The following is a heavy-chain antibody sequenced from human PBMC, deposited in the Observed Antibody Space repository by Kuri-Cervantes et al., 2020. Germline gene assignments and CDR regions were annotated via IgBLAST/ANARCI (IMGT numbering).Heavy chain of an antibody. D-gene: IGHD6-6*01. CDR3: ARVGRSTRPGY. Sequence: GGSLRLSCAASGFTFSSYAMHWVRQAPGKGLEWVAVISYDGSNKYYADSVKGRFTISRDNAKNSLYLQTNSLRGEDTAVYYCARVGRSTRPGYWGQGTLVTVSS. V-gene: IGHV3-30*07. CDR1: GFTFSSYA. J-gene: IGHJ4*02. CDR2: ISYDGSNK.